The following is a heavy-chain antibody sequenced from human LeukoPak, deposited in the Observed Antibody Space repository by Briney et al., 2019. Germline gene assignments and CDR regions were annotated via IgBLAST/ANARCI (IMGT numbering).Heavy chain of an antibody. J-gene: IGHJ5*02. D-gene: IGHD5-24*01. Sequence: RTLSLTYAISGDSVSINSAGWSWVRQSPSRGVEWLGRTYYMSKWYNNYSVSVKSRIPINPDTSKNQFSLQLNSVTPEDTAVYYCATVGDGYNSFVPWGQGALVTVSS. V-gene: IGHV6-1*01. CDR2: TYYMSKWYN. CDR3: ATVGDGYNSFVP. CDR1: GDSVSINSAG.